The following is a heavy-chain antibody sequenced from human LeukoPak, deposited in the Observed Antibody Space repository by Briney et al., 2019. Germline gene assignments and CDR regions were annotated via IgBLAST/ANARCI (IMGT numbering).Heavy chain of an antibody. Sequence: GGSLRLSCAASGFTFNTNAMSWVRQAPGKGLEWVSYISSSSSYIYYVDSVKGRFTISRDNAKNSLYLQMNSLRAEDTAVYYCARRGSLEAGYFDLWGRGTLVTVSS. CDR1: GFTFNTNA. CDR3: ARRGSLEAGYFDL. V-gene: IGHV3-21*01. D-gene: IGHD3-10*01. J-gene: IGHJ2*01. CDR2: ISSSSSYI.